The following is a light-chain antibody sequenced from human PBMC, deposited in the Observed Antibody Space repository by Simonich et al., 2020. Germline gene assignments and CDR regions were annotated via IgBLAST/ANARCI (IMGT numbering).Light chain of an antibody. CDR3: QQSYSTPLT. V-gene: IGKV1-39*01. CDR2: AAS. Sequence: DIQMTQSPSSLSASVGDRVTITCRASQSISSYLNWYQQKPGKTPKLLIYAASSLQSWVPSRFSGSGYGTDFTLTISSLQPEDFATYYCQQSYSTPLTFGGGTKVEIK. J-gene: IGKJ4*01. CDR1: QSISSY.